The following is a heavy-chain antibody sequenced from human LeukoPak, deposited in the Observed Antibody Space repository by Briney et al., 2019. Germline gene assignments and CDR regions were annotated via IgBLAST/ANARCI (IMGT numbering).Heavy chain of an antibody. CDR3: AGQGMTTVTEGGAFDI. J-gene: IGHJ3*02. D-gene: IGHD4-17*01. CDR1: GGSISSSTYY. Sequence: SETLSLTCTVSGGSISSSTYYWGWIRQPPGKGLDWIGSIYYSGTTFYNPSLKSRVTISIDTSKNQFSLKLSSVTAADTTVYYCAGQGMTTVTEGGAFDIWGQGTMVTVSS. V-gene: IGHV4-39*01. CDR2: IYYSGTT.